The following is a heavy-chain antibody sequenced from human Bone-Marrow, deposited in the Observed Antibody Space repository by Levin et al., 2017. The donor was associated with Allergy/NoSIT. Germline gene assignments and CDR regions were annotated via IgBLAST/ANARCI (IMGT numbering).Heavy chain of an antibody. CDR1: GFTFSNVW. Sequence: PGGSLRLSCAASGFTFSNVWMSWVRQAPGKGLEWVGRIKSKTDGGTTDYAALVKGRFIISRDDSKNTLYLQMNSRKPEDTALYYCTTWFLVVAPAIPYYYYGMDVWGQGTTVTVSS. D-gene: IGHD2-21*02. CDR2: IKSKTDGGTT. V-gene: IGHV3-15*01. J-gene: IGHJ6*02. CDR3: TTWFLVVAPAIPYYYYGMDV.